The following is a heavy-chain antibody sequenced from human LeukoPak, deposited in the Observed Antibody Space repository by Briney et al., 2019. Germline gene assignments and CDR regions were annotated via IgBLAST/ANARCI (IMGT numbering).Heavy chain of an antibody. CDR2: INPSGGST. D-gene: IGHD4-17*01. CDR1: GYTFTSYY. CDR3: VYGDYPERDV. J-gene: IGHJ6*02. V-gene: IGHV1-46*01. Sequence: ASVKVSCKASGYTFTSYYMHWVRQAPGQGLEWMVIINPSGGSTGYAQKFQGRVTMTRDTSTSTVYMELSSLRSEDTAVYYCVYGDYPERDVWGQGTTVTVSS.